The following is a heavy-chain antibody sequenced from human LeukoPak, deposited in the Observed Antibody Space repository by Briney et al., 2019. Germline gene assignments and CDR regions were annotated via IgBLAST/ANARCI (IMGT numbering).Heavy chain of an antibody. Sequence: GSLRLSCAASGFTFSSYWMSWVRQAPGKGLEWIGSIYYSGSTYYNPSLKSRVTISVDTSKNQFSLKLSSVTAADTAVYYCAREAGEQQPTPYYYYMDVWGKGTTVTVSS. D-gene: IGHD6-13*01. CDR1: GFTFSSYW. V-gene: IGHV4-39*07. CDR3: AREAGEQQPTPYYYYMDV. CDR2: IYYSGST. J-gene: IGHJ6*03.